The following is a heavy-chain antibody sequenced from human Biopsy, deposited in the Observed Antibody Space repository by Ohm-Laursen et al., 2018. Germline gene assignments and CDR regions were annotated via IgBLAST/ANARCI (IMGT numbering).Heavy chain of an antibody. CDR2: ITNTGRTV. J-gene: IGHJ6*02. CDR3: ARELGNGMDV. V-gene: IGHV3-11*01. CDR1: GFTFSDYY. Sequence: SLRLSCAASGFTFSDYYMIWIRQAPGKGPEWVSFITNTGRTVYAGSVKVRFTIPRDNADNSLHLQMKSLRAEDTAVYYCARELGNGMDVWGQGTPVTVSS.